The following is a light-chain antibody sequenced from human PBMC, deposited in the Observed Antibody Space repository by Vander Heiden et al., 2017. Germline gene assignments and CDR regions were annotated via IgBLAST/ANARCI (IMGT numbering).Light chain of an antibody. J-gene: IGLJ2*01. CDR2: RNN. CDR3: AAWDDSLSGVV. CDR1: SSNIGSNY. Sequence: QSALTQPPSAYGTPGQRVTISCSGSSSNIGSNYVYWHQQLPGTAPKVLIQRNNQRPSGIPDRFSGSKSGTSASLAISGLRSDDEADYYCAAWDDSLSGVVFGGGTKLTVL. V-gene: IGLV1-47*01.